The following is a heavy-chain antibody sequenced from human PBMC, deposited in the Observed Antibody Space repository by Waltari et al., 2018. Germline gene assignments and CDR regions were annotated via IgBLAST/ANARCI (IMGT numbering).Heavy chain of an antibody. D-gene: IGHD3-10*01. CDR3: AVWFAGRVGC. V-gene: IGHV3-72*01. J-gene: IGHJ4*02. CDR2: TKNKANGYTT. CDR1: GSTLMDHH. Sequence: EVQLVESGGGLVQPGGSLGSSCAAVGSTLMDHHMDWVRQAPGTGLEWVGRTKNKANGYTTEYVASVRGRFTISRDDSRNSLYLQMNSLKTEDTAVYYCAVWFAGRVGCWGQGTLVTVSS.